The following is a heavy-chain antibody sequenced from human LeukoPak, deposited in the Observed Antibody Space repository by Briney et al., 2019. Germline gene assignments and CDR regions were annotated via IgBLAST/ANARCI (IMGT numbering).Heavy chain of an antibody. CDR2: IYYSGST. CDR1: GGSISSYY. D-gene: IGHD3-9*01. CDR3: ARAPYDTLTGYYFYYYGMDV. J-gene: IGHJ6*02. Sequence: PSETLSLTCTVSGGSISSYYWSWIRQPPGKGLEWIGYIYYSGSTNYNPSLKSRVTISVDTSKNQFSLKLSSVTAADTAVYYCARAPYDTLTGYYFYYYGMDVWGQGTTVTVSS. V-gene: IGHV4-59*01.